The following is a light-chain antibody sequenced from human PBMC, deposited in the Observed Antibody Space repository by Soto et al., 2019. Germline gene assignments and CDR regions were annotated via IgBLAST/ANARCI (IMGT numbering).Light chain of an antibody. CDR1: SSDVGAYHY. V-gene: IGLV2-14*01. CDR3: TSYSSTDTFYV. CDR2: QVT. J-gene: IGLJ1*01. Sequence: QSALTQPASVSGSPGQSITISCTGTSSDVGAYHYVSWYQHHPGKAPKLMIYQVTNRPSGVSDRFSGSTSGNTASLTISGLRADDEADYYCTSYSSTDTFYVFGTGTKLTVL.